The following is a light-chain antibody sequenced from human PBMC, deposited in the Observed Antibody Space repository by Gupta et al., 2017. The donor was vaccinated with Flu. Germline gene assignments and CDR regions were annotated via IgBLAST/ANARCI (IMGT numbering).Light chain of an antibody. CDR3: STWDSSLEAWV. CDR1: TSNIGDHH. J-gene: IGLJ3*02. V-gene: IGLV1-47*01. CDR2: MND. Sequence: ISCSGSTSNIGDHHVYWYQQFPGTAPKLLIDMNDRRPSGVPDRLSGSKSGTSMSPAIPGLRSEDEADYYCSTWDSSLEAWVFGGGTKLTVI.